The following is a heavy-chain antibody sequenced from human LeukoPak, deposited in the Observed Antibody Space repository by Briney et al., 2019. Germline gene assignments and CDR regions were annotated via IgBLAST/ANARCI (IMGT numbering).Heavy chain of an antibody. CDR3: ARVPGDCGGDCYSLDY. CDR2: ISAYNGNT. Sequence: ASVKVSCKASGYTFTSYGISWVRQAPGQGLEWMGWISAYNGNTNYAQKLQGRVTMTTDTSTSTAYMELRSLRSEDTAVYYCARVPGDCGGDCYSLDYWGQGTLVTVSS. CDR1: GYTFTSYG. V-gene: IGHV1-18*01. J-gene: IGHJ4*02. D-gene: IGHD2-21*02.